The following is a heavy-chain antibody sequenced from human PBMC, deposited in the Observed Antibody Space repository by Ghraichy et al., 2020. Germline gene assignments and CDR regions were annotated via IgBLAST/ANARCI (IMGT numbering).Heavy chain of an antibody. V-gene: IGHV3-48*03. CDR2: ISSSDNTI. J-gene: IGHJ3*02. D-gene: IGHD2-8*02. CDR1: GFTFSSYE. CDR3: ARDGGVEADSIVPNHAFDI. Sequence: GESLNISCSPSGFTFSSYEMNWVRQAPGKGLEWVSYISSSDNTIHYADSVKGRFTVSRDNRKNSLYLQMNSLRAEDTAIYYCARDGGVEADSIVPNHAFDIWGQGTKVTVSS.